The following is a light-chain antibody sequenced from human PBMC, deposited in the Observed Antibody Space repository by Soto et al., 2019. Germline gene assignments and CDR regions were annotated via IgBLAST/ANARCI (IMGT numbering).Light chain of an antibody. J-gene: IGLJ1*01. CDR1: SSDIGAYNY. CDR2: EVN. V-gene: IGLV2-14*01. Sequence: QSVLTQPASVSGSPGQSITISCTGTSSDIGAYNYVSWYQQYPGRAPKLMIYEVNNRPSGVSNRFSGSKSGNTASLTISGLQAEDEADYYCSSFTTSSTDVVGAGTKLTVL. CDR3: SSFTTSSTDV.